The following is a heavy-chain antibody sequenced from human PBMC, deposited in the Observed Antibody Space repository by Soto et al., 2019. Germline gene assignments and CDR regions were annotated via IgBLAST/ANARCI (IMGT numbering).Heavy chain of an antibody. CDR3: ARHGYCSGGSCSGTFDI. D-gene: IGHD2-15*01. CDR1: GGSISSGDYY. Sequence: PSETLSLTCTVSGGSISSGDYYWSWIRQPPGKGLEWIGYIYYSGSTNYNPFLKSRVTISVDTSKNQFSLKLSSVTAADTAVYYCARHGYCSGGSCSGTFDIWGQGTMVTVSS. CDR2: IYYSGST. J-gene: IGHJ3*02. V-gene: IGHV4-61*08.